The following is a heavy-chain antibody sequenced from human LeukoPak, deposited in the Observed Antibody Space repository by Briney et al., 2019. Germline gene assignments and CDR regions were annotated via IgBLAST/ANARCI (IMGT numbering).Heavy chain of an antibody. CDR3: AREDG. V-gene: IGHV3-30*04. Sequence: PGRSLRLSCAASGFTFSSYAMHWVRQAPGKGLEWVAVISYDGSNKYYADSVKGRFTISRDNAKNSLYLQMNSLRAEDTAVYYCAREDGWGQGTLVTVSS. CDR1: GFTFSSYA. J-gene: IGHJ4*02. CDR2: ISYDGSNK. D-gene: IGHD5-24*01.